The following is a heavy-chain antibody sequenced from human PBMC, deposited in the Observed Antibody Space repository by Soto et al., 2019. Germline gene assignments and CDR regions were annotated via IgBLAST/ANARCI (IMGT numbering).Heavy chain of an antibody. D-gene: IGHD2-2*01. CDR2: INAGNGNT. CDR3: ARAPWCSSSSCYRWFDP. V-gene: IGHV1-3*01. CDR1: GYTFTSYA. J-gene: IGHJ5*02. Sequence: ASVKVSCKASGYTFTSYAMHWVRQAPGQRLEWMGWINAGNGNTKYSQKFQGRVTITRDTSASTAYMELSSLRSEDTAVYYCARAPWCSSSSCYRWFDPWGQGTLVTVSS.